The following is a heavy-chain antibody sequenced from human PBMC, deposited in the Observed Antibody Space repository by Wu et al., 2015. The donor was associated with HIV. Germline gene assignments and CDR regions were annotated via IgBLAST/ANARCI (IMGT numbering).Heavy chain of an antibody. CDR1: GYTFTGYY. CDR3: ARDLAWFGELYYYYGMGR. CDR2: INPNSGGT. Sequence: QVQLVQSGAEVKKPGASVKVSCKASGYTFTGYYMHWVRQAPGQGLEWMGWINPNSGGTNYAQKFQGRVTMTRDTSISTAYMELSRLRSDDTAVYYCARDLAWFGELYYYYGMGRLGPRGPRSPSP. D-gene: IGHD3-10*01. V-gene: IGHV1-2*02. J-gene: IGHJ6*02.